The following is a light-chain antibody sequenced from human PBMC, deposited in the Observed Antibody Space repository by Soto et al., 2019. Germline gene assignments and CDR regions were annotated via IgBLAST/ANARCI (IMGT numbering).Light chain of an antibody. CDR2: LEGSGSY. Sequence: QPVLTQSSSASASLGSSVKLTCTLNSGHSTYIIAWHQHQPGKAPRYLMKLEGSGSYNKGSGVPDRFSDSSSGADRYLTISNLQSEDEADYYCETWDSDTRVFGGGTKLTVL. V-gene: IGLV4-60*03. CDR3: ETWDSDTRV. J-gene: IGLJ2*01. CDR1: SGHSTYI.